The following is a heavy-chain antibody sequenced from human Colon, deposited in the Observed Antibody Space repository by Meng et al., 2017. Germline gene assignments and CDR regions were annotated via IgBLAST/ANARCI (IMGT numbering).Heavy chain of an antibody. J-gene: IGHJ4*02. Sequence: QVEFLQSGAEVKKPGASVKVSCKASGYTFTNYLLHWVRQAPGQRPEWMGRINAANGDTKYSQKFQGRVTITRDTSATTAYMELSSLKSEDTAVYYCVSLYSYGDFWGQGTLVTVSS. CDR1: GYTFTNYL. CDR3: VSLYSYGDF. D-gene: IGHD3-16*01. V-gene: IGHV1-3*01. CDR2: INAANGDT.